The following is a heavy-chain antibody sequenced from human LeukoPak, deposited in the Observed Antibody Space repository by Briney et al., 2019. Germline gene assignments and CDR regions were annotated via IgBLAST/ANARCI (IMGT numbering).Heavy chain of an antibody. CDR2: IYHSGST. CDR1: GGSISSGGYS. CDR3: APTGATGAFDI. V-gene: IGHV4-30-2*01. J-gene: IGHJ3*02. Sequence: KTSETLSLTCAVSGGSISSGGYSWSWIRQPPGKGLEWIGYIYHSGSTYYNPSLKSRVTISVDRSKNQFSLKLSSVTAADTAVYYCAPTGATGAFDIWGQGTMVTVSS. D-gene: IGHD7-27*01.